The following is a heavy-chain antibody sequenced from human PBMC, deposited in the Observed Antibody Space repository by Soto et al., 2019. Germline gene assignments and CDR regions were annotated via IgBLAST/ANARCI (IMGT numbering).Heavy chain of an antibody. J-gene: IGHJ5*02. CDR3: ARVQYYDSSGYLPFWFDP. CDR2: IYYSGST. D-gene: IGHD3-22*01. V-gene: IGHV4-59*01. CDR1: GCSISSYY. Sequence: QVQLQESGPGLVKPSETLSLTCTVSGCSISSYYWSWIRQPPGKGLEWIGYIYYSGSTNYNPSLKSRVTISVDTSKNQFSLKLSSVTAADTAVYYCARVQYYDSSGYLPFWFDPWGQGTLVTVSS.